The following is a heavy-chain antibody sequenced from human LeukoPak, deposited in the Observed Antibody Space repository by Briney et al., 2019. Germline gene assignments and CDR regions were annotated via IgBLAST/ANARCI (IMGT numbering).Heavy chain of an antibody. J-gene: IGHJ3*02. CDR1: GGSISSGDYY. D-gene: IGHD3-22*01. CDR2: IYYSGST. CDR3: ARDGPGGGSGYHDLDAFDI. Sequence: SQTLSLTCTVSGGSISSGDYYWSWIRQPPGKGLEWIGYIYYSGSTYYNPSLKSRVTISVDTSKNQFSPKLSSVTAADTAVYYCARDGPGGGSGYHDLDAFDIWGQGTMVTVSS. V-gene: IGHV4-30-4*01.